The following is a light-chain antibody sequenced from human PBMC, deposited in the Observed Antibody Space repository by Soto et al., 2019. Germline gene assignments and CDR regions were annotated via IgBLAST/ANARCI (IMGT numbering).Light chain of an antibody. J-gene: IGKJ5*01. CDR2: PAS. Sequence: DIQLTQSPSFLSASVGDRVTVSCRASQDISTSLAWFQQKAGKVPQLLVYPASTLQDGVPSRYSGSGYGTDFTLTISSLQPEDFATYYCQQANSFPITFGQGTRLEIK. V-gene: IGKV1-9*01. CDR3: QQANSFPIT. CDR1: QDISTS.